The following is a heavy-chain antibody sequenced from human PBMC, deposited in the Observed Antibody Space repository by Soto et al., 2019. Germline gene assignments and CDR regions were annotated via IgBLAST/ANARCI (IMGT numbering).Heavy chain of an antibody. Sequence: WETLSLTCIVSGGSISGSYWSWIRQSPGKGLEWLGYVYYTGSTNYSPSLRSRVGISVDTSKNEFSLRLSSVAAADTAVYFCARSVAVPGAHIDYWGQGTQVTVSS. CDR1: GGSISGSY. CDR3: ARSVAVPGAHIDY. D-gene: IGHD6-19*01. J-gene: IGHJ4*02. V-gene: IGHV4-59*01. CDR2: VYYTGST.